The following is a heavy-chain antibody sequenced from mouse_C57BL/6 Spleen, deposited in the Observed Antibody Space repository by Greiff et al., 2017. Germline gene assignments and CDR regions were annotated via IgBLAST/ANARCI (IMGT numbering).Heavy chain of an antibody. CDR1: GFTFSSYA. Sequence: DVKLVESGGGLVKPGGSLKLSCAASGFTFSSYAMSWVRQTPEKRLEWVATISDGGSYTYYPDNVKGRFTISRDNATNNLYLQMSHLKSEDTAMYYCARDEDYDYSVSFAYWGQGTLVTVSA. V-gene: IGHV5-4*01. J-gene: IGHJ3*01. CDR2: ISDGGSYT. CDR3: ARDEDYDYSVSFAY. D-gene: IGHD2-4*01.